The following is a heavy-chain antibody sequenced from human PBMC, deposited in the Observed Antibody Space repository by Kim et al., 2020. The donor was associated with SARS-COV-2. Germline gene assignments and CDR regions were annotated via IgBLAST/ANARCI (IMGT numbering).Heavy chain of an antibody. Sequence: GTTNDNPSLESRVTISVDTSKNQFSLRLSSVTAADTAVYYCVKGYTNWFDPWGQGTLVTVSS. CDR3: VKGYTNWFDP. V-gene: IGHV4-59*09. D-gene: IGHD2-2*02. J-gene: IGHJ5*02. CDR2: GTT.